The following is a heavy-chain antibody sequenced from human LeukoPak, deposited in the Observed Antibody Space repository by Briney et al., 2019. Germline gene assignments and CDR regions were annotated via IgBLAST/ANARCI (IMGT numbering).Heavy chain of an antibody. CDR2: IYTSGST. CDR3: ASGGATGSLDY. J-gene: IGHJ4*02. Sequence: SQTLSLTCTVSGGSISSGSYYWSWIRQPAGKGLEWIGRIYTSGSTNYNPSLKSRVTISVDTSKNQFSLKLSSVTAADTAVYYCASGGATGSLDYWGQGTLVTVSS. V-gene: IGHV4-61*02. CDR1: GGSISSGSYY. D-gene: IGHD1-26*01.